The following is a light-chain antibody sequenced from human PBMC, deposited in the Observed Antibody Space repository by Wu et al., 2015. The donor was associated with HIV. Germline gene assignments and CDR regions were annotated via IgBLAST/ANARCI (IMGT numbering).Light chain of an antibody. Sequence: DIQLTQSPSFLSASVGDRVTITCRASQDIRNYLAWYQQEPGKAPKLLIFAASTLQGGVPSGFGGSGSGTEFTLTINSLQPEDFATYYCQQLNTYPRTFGPGTKVDIK. CDR2: AAS. CDR1: QDIRNY. V-gene: IGKV1-9*01. CDR3: QQLNTYPRT. J-gene: IGKJ3*01.